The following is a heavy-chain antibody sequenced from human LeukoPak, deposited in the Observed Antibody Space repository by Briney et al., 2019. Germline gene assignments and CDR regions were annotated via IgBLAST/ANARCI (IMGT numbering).Heavy chain of an antibody. CDR2: IRYSGRT. CDR3: ARHYYDSSGLAYYLDN. Sequence: PSESLSLTCTVSGGSVSSISSYWGWIRQPPGKGLEWIGSIRYSGRTYYNPSLQRRVTMSVDTSKNRFSLRLTSVTAADTAVYSCARHYYDSSGLAYYLDNWGQGTLVTVSS. J-gene: IGHJ4*02. V-gene: IGHV4-39*01. CDR1: GGSVSSISSY. D-gene: IGHD3-22*01.